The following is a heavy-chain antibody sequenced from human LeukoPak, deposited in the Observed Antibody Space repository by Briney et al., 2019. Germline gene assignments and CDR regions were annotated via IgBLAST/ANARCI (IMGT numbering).Heavy chain of an antibody. J-gene: IGHJ6*02. D-gene: IGHD3-3*01. V-gene: IGHV3-11*01. CDR1: GFTFSDYY. CDR2: ITTSSENI. CDR3: ARRRSGFLGYYAMDV. Sequence: GGTLRLSCAASGFTFSDYYMTWIRQAPAKGLEWVSSITTSSENIYYAHSVRGRFTLSRDNSKNSVYLQMNSLRAEDSAVYFCARRRSGFLGYYAMDVWGPGTTVTVSS.